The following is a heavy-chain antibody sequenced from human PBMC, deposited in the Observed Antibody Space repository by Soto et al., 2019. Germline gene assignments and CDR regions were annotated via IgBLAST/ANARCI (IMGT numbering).Heavy chain of an antibody. D-gene: IGHD6-19*01. CDR3: ARSVEGHFDF. Sequence: EVQLVESGGGLVQPGGSLGLSCSASGFTFRVYSMNWVRQAPGKGLEWVSYITSDERTIHYADSVKGRFIISRDNAKNSVYLQMTSLRDEDTAVYYCARSVEGHFDFWGQGNLVTVSS. V-gene: IGHV3-48*02. CDR2: ITSDERTI. J-gene: IGHJ4*01. CDR1: GFTFRVYS.